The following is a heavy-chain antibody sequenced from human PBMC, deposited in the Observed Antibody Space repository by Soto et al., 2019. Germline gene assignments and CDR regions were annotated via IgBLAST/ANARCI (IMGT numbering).Heavy chain of an antibody. CDR3: ARGFLEWLPQTNYYYYYMDV. CDR1: GGSISSYY. Sequence: SETLSLTCTVSGGSISSYYWSWIRQPPGKGLEWIGYIYYSGSTNYNPSLKSRVTISVDTSKNQFSLKLSSVTAADTAVYYCARGFLEWLPQTNYYYYYMDVWGKGTTVTVSS. CDR2: IYYSGST. J-gene: IGHJ6*03. V-gene: IGHV4-59*01. D-gene: IGHD3-3*01.